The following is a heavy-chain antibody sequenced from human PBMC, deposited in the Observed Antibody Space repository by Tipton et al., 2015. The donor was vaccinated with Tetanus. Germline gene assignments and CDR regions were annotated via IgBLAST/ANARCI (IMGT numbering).Heavy chain of an antibody. V-gene: IGHV4-31*02. J-gene: IGHJ4*02. CDR3: ARYYDSSGYYRRRYTSSFDY. CDR2: IYYSGST. CDR1: GGSISSGGYY. Sequence: LRLSCTVSGGSISSGGYYWSWIRQHPGKGLEWIGYIYYSGSTYYNPSLKSRVTISVDTSKNQFSLKLSSVTAADTAVYYCARYYDSSGYYRRRYTSSFDYWGQGTLVTVSS. D-gene: IGHD3-22*01.